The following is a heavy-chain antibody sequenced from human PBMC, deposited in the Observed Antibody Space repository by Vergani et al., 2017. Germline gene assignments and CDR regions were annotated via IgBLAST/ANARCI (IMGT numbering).Heavy chain of an antibody. V-gene: IGHV3-9*03. D-gene: IGHD5-12*01. CDR2: ISWNSGSI. Sequence: EVQLVESGGGLVQPGRSLRLSCAASGFTFDDYAMHWVRQAPGKGLEWVSGISWNSGSIGYADSVKGRFTISRDNAKYSLYLQMNSLRAEDMALYYCAKDMGGYDYGPLDYWGQGTLVTVSS. CDR3: AKDMGGYDYGPLDY. CDR1: GFTFDDYA. J-gene: IGHJ4*02.